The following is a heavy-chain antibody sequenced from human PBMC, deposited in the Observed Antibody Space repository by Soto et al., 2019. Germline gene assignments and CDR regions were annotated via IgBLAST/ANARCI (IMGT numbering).Heavy chain of an antibody. V-gene: IGHV3-23*01. D-gene: IGHD3-22*01. J-gene: IGHJ4*02. Sequence: GGSLGLSCAASGFTFSSYAMSWVRQAPGKGLEWVSAISGSGGSTYYADSVKGRFTISRDNSKNTLYLQMNSLRAEDTAVYYCAKDPNRITMIVVVITSFFDYWGQGTLVTVS. CDR1: GFTFSSYA. CDR3: AKDPNRITMIVVVITSFFDY. CDR2: ISGSGGST.